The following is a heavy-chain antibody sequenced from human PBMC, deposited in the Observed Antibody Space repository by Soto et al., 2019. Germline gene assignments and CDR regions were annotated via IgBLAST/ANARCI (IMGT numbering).Heavy chain of an antibody. V-gene: IGHV3-66*01. J-gene: IGHJ6*03. Sequence: GGSLRLSCAASEFAVRTFDMNWVRQAPGKGLEWVSLIRGGGSTYYADSVKGRFTISKDNSKNMVYLQINTLRAEDTAVYYCVREYYYYMDVWGKGTTVTVSS. CDR2: IRGGGST. CDR3: VREYYYYMDV. CDR1: EFAVRTFD.